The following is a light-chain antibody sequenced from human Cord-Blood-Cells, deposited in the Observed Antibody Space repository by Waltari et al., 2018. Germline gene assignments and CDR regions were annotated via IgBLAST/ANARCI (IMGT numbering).Light chain of an antibody. V-gene: IGKV3-11*01. J-gene: IGKJ5*01. Sequence: EIVLTQSPATLSLSPGERATLSCRASQSVSSYSAGYHQKPGQAPRLLIYAASNRATGIPARFSGSGSGTDFTLTISSLEPEDFAVYYCQQRSNWPPITFGQGTRLEIK. CDR1: QSVSSY. CDR2: AAS. CDR3: QQRSNWPPIT.